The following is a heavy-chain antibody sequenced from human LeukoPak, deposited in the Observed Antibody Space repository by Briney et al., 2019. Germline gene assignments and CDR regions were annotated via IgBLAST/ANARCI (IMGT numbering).Heavy chain of an antibody. Sequence: SGPGLVKPSQTLSLTCAISGDSVSSNSAAWNWIRQSPSRGLEWLGRTYYRSKWYNDYAVSVRGRITVNPDTSKNQFSLHLNSGTPEDTAVYYCARRLTQYDCFDPWGQGILVTVSS. CDR3: ARRLTQYDCFDP. D-gene: IGHD2-2*01. V-gene: IGHV6-1*01. J-gene: IGHJ5*02. CDR2: TYYRSKWYN. CDR1: GDSVSSNSAA.